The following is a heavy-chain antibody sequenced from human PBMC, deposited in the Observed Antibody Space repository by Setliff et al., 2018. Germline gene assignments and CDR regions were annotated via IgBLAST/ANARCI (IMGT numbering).Heavy chain of an antibody. CDR2: INPGGGSA. CDR1: GYSLTRYY. Sequence: GASVKVSCKASGYSLTRYYMHWVRQAPGQGLEWMGIINPGGGSASYAEKFQGRVTMTRDTSTSTFYMEVNILRSDDTAVYCCARGGMAAANRKGVFEYWGQGTLVTVSS. D-gene: IGHD6-13*01. J-gene: IGHJ4*02. CDR3: ARGGMAAANRKGVFEY. V-gene: IGHV1-46*01.